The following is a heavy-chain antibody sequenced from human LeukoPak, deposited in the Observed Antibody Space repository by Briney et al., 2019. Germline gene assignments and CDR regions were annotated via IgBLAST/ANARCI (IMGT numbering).Heavy chain of an antibody. CDR2: IYYSGST. D-gene: IGHD5-12*01. CDR3: ARGAYSGYDQYYFDY. J-gene: IGHJ4*02. CDR1: GGSISSYY. Sequence: PSETLSLTCTVSGGSISSYYWSWIRQPPGKGLEWIGYIYYSGSTNYNPSLKSRVTISVDTSKNQFSLKLSSGAAADTAVYYCARGAYSGYDQYYFDYWGQGTLVTVSS. V-gene: IGHV4-59*01.